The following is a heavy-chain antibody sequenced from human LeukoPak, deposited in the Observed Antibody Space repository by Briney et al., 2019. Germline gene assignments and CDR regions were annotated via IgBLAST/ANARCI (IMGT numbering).Heavy chain of an antibody. Sequence: GGSLRLSCAASGFTFSNYALHWVRQAPGKGLEYVSLISSNGGSTYYASSVKGRFTISRDNSKNTLFLQMGSLRVEDMAVYYCARGTAARREESYYYSYMDVWGKGTTVTVSS. CDR2: ISSNGGST. D-gene: IGHD6-6*01. CDR1: GFTFSNYA. J-gene: IGHJ6*03. V-gene: IGHV3-64*01. CDR3: ARGTAARREESYYYSYMDV.